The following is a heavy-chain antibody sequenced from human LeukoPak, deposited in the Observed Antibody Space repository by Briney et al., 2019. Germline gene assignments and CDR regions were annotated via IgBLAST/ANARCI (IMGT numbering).Heavy chain of an antibody. CDR2: ISHDGSNK. Sequence: GGSLRLSCAASGFTFSSYAMHWVRQAPGKGLEWVAVISHDGSNKYYADSVKGRFTISRDNSKNTLYLQMNSLRAEDTAVYYCARSAGYCSGGSCYSFDYWGQGTLITVSS. V-gene: IGHV3-30*04. J-gene: IGHJ4*02. CDR1: GFTFSSYA. D-gene: IGHD2-15*01. CDR3: ARSAGYCSGGSCYSFDY.